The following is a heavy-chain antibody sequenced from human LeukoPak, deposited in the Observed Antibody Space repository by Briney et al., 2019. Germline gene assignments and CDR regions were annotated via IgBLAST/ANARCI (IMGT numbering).Heavy chain of an antibody. D-gene: IGHD1-20*01. CDR2: INPNSGGT. J-gene: IGHJ4*02. Sequence: ASVTVSCKASVYTFTCYYMHWVRQAPGQGLEWMGWINPNSGGTNYAQKFQGRVTMTRDTSISTAYMELSRLRSDDTAVYYCAREGQSNWNDINYWGQGTLVTVSS. CDR3: AREGQSNWNDINY. V-gene: IGHV1-2*02. CDR1: VYTFTCYY.